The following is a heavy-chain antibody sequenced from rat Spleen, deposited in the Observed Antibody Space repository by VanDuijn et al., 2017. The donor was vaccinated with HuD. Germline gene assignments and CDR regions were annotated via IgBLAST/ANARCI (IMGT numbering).Heavy chain of an antibody. CDR2: INSAGST. CDR1: GYSITTAYR. Sequence: EVHLQESGPGLVKPSQSLSLTCSVTGYSITTAYRWNWIRKFPGSKLEWMGHINSAGSTNYNPSLKSRISITRDTSKNQFFLQVNSVSTEDTATYYCTTARNVPSYWYFDFWGPGTMVTVSS. CDR3: TTARNVPSYWYFDF. D-gene: IGHD1-10*01. J-gene: IGHJ1*01. V-gene: IGHV3-3*01.